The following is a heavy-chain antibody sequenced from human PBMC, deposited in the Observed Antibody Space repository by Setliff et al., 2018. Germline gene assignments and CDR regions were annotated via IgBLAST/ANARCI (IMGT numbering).Heavy chain of an antibody. Sequence: SETLSLTCTVSGGSISNYYWTWIRQPPGKGLDWIGYIYTSGSTNYNPSLKSRVTISVDTSKNQFSLKLSSVTAADTAVYYCAHSTTFDLHHDYWGQGALVTVSS. CDR2: IYTSGST. CDR1: GGSISNYY. J-gene: IGHJ4*02. V-gene: IGHV4-4*08. CDR3: AHSTTFDLHHDY. D-gene: IGHD3-9*01.